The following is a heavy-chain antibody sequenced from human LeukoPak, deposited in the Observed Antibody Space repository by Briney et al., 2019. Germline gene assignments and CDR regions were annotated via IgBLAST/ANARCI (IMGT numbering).Heavy chain of an antibody. Sequence: ASVKVSCKASGYTFTNFGISWVRQAPGQGLEWMGWISTYNDNTNYAQKFQGRVTMTRNTSISTAYMELSSLRSEDTAVYYCARWLAGIYYYYSMDVWGQGTTVTASS. CDR3: ARWLAGIYYYYSMDV. CDR1: GYTFTNFG. CDR2: ISTYNDNT. D-gene: IGHD6-19*01. J-gene: IGHJ6*02. V-gene: IGHV1-18*01.